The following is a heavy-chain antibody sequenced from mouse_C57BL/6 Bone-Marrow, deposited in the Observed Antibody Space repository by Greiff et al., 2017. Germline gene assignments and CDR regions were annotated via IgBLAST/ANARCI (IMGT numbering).Heavy chain of an antibody. D-gene: IGHD6-1*01. CDR1: GFNIKDDY. J-gene: IGHJ2*01. CDR3: TTSGLYFDY. Sequence: EVQLKESGAELVRPGASVKLSCTASGFNIKDDYMHWVKQRPEQGLEWIGWLDPENGDTEYASKFQGKATITADTSSNTAYLQLSSLTSEDTAVYYCTTSGLYFDYWGQGTTLTVSS. CDR2: LDPENGDT. V-gene: IGHV14-4*01.